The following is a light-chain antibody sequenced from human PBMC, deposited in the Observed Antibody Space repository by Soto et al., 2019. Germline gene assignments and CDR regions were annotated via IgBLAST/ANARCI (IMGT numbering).Light chain of an antibody. V-gene: IGKV1-9*01. J-gene: IGKJ4*01. CDR2: AAS. CDR1: QGISSF. Sequence: IQLTQTPSSLSASVGDRVTITCLASQGISSFLAWYQQKPGKAPKLLIYAASSLQSGVPSRFSGSGFGTDFTLTITSLQPEDFATYYCQQVESYPSTFGGGTKVDIK. CDR3: QQVESYPST.